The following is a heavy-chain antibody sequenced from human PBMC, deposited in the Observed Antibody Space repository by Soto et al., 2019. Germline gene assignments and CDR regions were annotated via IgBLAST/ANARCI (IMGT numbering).Heavy chain of an antibody. CDR1: GFTFSSYG. D-gene: IGHD3-3*01. J-gene: IGHJ6*02. CDR2: ISYDGSNK. CDR3: AKGNVRFLDYYGMDV. Sequence: QVQLVESGGGVVQPGRSLRLSCAASGFTFSSYGMHWVRQAPGKGLEWVAVISYDGSNKYYADAVKARFTISRDNSKNSLYLQMNSLRAEDTAVYYCAKGNVRFLDYYGMDVWCQGNTVTVSS. V-gene: IGHV3-30*18.